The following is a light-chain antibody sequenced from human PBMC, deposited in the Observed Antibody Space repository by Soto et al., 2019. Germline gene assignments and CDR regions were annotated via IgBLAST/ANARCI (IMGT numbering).Light chain of an antibody. J-gene: IGKJ5*01. CDR3: QQYDNLPIT. Sequence: AIRMTQSPSSFSASTGDRVTITCRASQGISSYLAWYQQKPGKAPKLLIYAASTLQSGVPSRFSGSGSGTDFTLTISCLQPEDIATYYCQQYDNLPITFGQGTRLEIK. CDR1: QGISSY. CDR2: AAS. V-gene: IGKV1-8*01.